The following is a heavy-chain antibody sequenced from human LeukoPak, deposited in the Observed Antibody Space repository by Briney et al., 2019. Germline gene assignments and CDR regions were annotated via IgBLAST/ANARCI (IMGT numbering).Heavy chain of an antibody. D-gene: IGHD6-19*01. CDR1: GFTFNIYW. J-gene: IGHJ2*01. V-gene: IGHV3-74*01. Sequence: GGSLRLSCAASGFTFNIYWMHWVRQAPGKGLVWVSPINPDGTVTNYADSVKGRFTISRDNAKNTLDLQMYSLKAEDTAVYYCVRDSPSGFFDLWGRGTLVTVSS. CDR2: INPDGTVT. CDR3: VRDSPSGFFDL.